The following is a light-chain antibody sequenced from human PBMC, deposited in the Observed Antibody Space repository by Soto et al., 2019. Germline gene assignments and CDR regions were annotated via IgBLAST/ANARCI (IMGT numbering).Light chain of an antibody. CDR3: QSYDSSLSGYVV. V-gene: IGLV1-40*01. J-gene: IGLJ2*01. Sequence: QAVVTQPPSVSGAPGQRVTISCTGSSSNIGAGYDVHWYQQLPGTPPKLLIYGNSNRPSGVPDRFSGSKSGTSASLAITGLQAEDEADYYCQSYDSSLSGYVVFGGGTKLTVL. CDR2: GNS. CDR1: SSNIGAGYD.